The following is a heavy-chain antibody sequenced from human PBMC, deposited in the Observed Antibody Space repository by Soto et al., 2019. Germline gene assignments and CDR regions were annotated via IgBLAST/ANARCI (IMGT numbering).Heavy chain of an antibody. CDR1: GGSFSGYY. J-gene: IGHJ4*02. D-gene: IGHD1-26*01. Sequence: SETLSLTCAVYGGSFSGYYWSWIRQPPGKGLEWIGEINHRGSTIHNPALKSRVTISVDSSKNQFSLKLGSVAAADTAVYYCARGPVGMAATDSYYFDYWGQGTLVTVSS. V-gene: IGHV4-34*01. CDR3: ARGPVGMAATDSYYFDY. CDR2: INHRGST.